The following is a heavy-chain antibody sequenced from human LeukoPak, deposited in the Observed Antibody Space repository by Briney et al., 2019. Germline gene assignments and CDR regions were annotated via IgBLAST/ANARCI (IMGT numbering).Heavy chain of an antibody. CDR1: GFTVSSNY. CDR2: IYSGGST. V-gene: IGHV3-66*02. CDR3: ARGLGSLYGDY. Sequence: GGSLRLXCAASGFTVSSNYMSWVRQAPGKGLEWVSVIYSGGSTYYADSVKGRFTISRDNSKNTLYLQMNSLRAEDTAVYYCARGLGSLYGDYWGQGTLVTVSS. J-gene: IGHJ4*02. D-gene: IGHD3/OR15-3a*01.